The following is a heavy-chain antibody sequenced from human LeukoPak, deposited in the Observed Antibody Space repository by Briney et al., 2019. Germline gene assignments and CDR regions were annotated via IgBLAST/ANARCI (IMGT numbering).Heavy chain of an antibody. CDR1: GGSISSGGYY. CDR2: IYYSGST. J-gene: IGHJ6*03. D-gene: IGHD2-21*02. V-gene: IGHV4-31*03. CDR3: ARDHRDSSRGYYYYYYYMDV. Sequence: SETLSLTCTASGGSISSGGYYWSWIRQHPGKGLEWIGYIYYSGSTYYNPSLKSRVTISVDTSKNQFSLKLSSVTAADTAVYYCARDHRDSSRGYYYYYYYMDVWGKGTTVTVSS.